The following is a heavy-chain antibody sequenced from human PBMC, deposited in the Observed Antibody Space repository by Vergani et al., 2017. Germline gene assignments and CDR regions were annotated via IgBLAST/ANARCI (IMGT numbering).Heavy chain of an antibody. J-gene: IGHJ5*02. CDR3: ARAGNGYYLS. Sequence: EVLLVESGGGLVQPGGSLRLSCAASGFSFSSSDMHWVRQAPGKGLQYVSAINSNGGFTYYTNSVKGRFTISRDNSKNTLYLQMGGLRPEDMAVYYCARAGNGYYLSWGQGTLVTVSS. CDR1: GFSFSSSD. CDR2: INSNGGFT. D-gene: IGHD1-26*01. V-gene: IGHV3-64*01.